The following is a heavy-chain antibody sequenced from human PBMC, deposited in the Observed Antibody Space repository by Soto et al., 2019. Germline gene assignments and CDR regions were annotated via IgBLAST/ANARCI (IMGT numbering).Heavy chain of an antibody. CDR1: GFICSSYD. D-gene: IGHD2-8*02. V-gene: IGHV3-23*01. Sequence: GGSLRLSCAASGFICSSYDMSWFRQAPGKGLEWVSTILVDGRTFYVDSVKGRFTISRDSSKNTVYLQMNSLTAGDTALYYCAKATATGGGAFDICGQGTMVTVSS. J-gene: IGHJ3*02. CDR3: AKATATGGGAFDI. CDR2: ILVDGRT.